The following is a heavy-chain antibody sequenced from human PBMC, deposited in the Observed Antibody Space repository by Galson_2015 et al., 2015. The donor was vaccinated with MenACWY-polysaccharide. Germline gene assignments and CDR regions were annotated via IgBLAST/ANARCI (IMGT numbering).Heavy chain of an antibody. J-gene: IGHJ4*02. CDR1: GFTFSSYA. CDR3: ARIRIAVAGTQLGYFDY. CDR2: ISGSGGST. D-gene: IGHD6-19*01. Sequence: SLRLSCAASGFTFSSYAMSWVRQAPGKGLEWVSAISGSGGSTYYADSVKGRFTISRDNSKNTLYLQMNSLRAEDTAVYYCARIRIAVAGTQLGYFDYWGQGTLVTVSS. V-gene: IGHV3-23*01.